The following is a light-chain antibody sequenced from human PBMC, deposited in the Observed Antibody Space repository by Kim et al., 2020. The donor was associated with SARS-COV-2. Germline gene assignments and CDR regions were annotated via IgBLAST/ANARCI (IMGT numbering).Light chain of an antibody. CDR2: GGS. J-gene: IGKJ2*03. Sequence: CRGERGTRCWRARERGRRDVGWYQQKPGQAPRLLIYGGSTRATNIPARFSGSGSGTEFTLTINSLQSDDSAVYYCQQYSNWPPYSFGLGTKLEI. CDR1: ERGRRD. V-gene: IGKV3-15*01. CDR3: QQYSNWPPYS.